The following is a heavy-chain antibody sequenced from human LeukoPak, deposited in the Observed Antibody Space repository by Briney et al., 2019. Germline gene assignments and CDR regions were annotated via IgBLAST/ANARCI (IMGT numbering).Heavy chain of an antibody. CDR3: ARRYSSGWPT. D-gene: IGHD6-19*01. CDR2: INHSGST. V-gene: IGHV4-34*01. J-gene: IGHJ4*02. CDR1: GGSFSGYY. Sequence: TSETLSLTCAVYGGSFSGYYWSWIRQPPGKGLEWIGEINHSGSTNYNPSLKSRVTISVDTSKNQFSLKLSSVTAADTAVYYCARRYSSGWPTRGQGTLVTVSS.